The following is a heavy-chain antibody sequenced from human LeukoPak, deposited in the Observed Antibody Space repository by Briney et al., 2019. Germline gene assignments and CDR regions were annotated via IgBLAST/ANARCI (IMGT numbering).Heavy chain of an antibody. CDR2: INHSGST. CDR1: GGSFSGYY. J-gene: IGHJ4*02. Sequence: PSETLSLTCAVYGGSFSGYYWSWIRQPPGKGLEWIGEINHSGSTNYNPSLKSRVTISVDTSKNQFSLKLSSVTAADTAVYYCARGPLSYRRSYASYGYFDYWGQGNPGHRLL. V-gene: IGHV4-34*01. D-gene: IGHD5-18*01. CDR3: ARGPLSYRRSYASYGYFDY.